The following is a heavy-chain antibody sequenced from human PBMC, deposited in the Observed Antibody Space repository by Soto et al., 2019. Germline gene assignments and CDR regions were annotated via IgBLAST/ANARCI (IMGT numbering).Heavy chain of an antibody. CDR1: GFTFSTYG. Sequence: GGSLRLSCAASGFTFSTYGMHWVRQAPGKGLEWVAVISYDGSNEYYADSVKGRFTISRDNSKNTLYLQMNSLRTEDTAVYNCARNGRSSDWTYNMDVWGQGTTVTVSS. D-gene: IGHD6-19*01. V-gene: IGHV3-30*03. CDR2: ISYDGSNE. CDR3: ARNGRSSDWTYNMDV. J-gene: IGHJ6*02.